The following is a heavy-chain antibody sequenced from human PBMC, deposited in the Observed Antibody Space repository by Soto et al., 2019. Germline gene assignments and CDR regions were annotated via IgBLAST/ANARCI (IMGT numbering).Heavy chain of an antibody. CDR1: GYTFTNYW. J-gene: IGHJ6*02. CDR3: TISRFTMIPYGMDF. D-gene: IGHD3-22*01. CDR2: IDPSDSYT. V-gene: IGHV5-10-1*01. Sequence: GESLKISCKGSGYTFTNYWITWVRQVPGKGLEWMGRIDPSDSYTNYSPSFQGHVTISADKSISTAYLQWSSLMASDTAIYYCTISRFTMIPYGMDFSSLGTTVIVSS.